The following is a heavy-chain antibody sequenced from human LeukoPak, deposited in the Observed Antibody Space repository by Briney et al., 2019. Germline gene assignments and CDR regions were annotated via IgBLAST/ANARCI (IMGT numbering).Heavy chain of an antibody. V-gene: IGHV4-59*08. Sequence: PSETLSLTCTVSGGSISSYYWIWIRQPPGKGLEWIGYIYYSGSTNYNPSLKSRVTISVDTSKNQFSLKLSSVTAADTAVYYCARQNSGSYQYYFDYWGQGTLVTVSS. CDR1: GGSISSYY. J-gene: IGHJ4*02. CDR2: IYYSGST. D-gene: IGHD1-26*01. CDR3: ARQNSGSYQYYFDY.